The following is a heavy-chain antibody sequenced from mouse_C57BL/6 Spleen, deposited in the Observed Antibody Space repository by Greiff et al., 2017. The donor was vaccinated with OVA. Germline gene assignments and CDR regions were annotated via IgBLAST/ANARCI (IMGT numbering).Heavy chain of an antibody. CDR1: GYSITSGYY. D-gene: IGHD1-3*01. J-gene: IGHJ4*01. CDR3: ARDADINDYAMDY. CDR2: ISYDGSN. Sequence: EVKLMESGPGLVKPSQSLSLSCSVSGYSITSGYYRYWIRPFPENILVRMGYISYDGSNTYNPSLKNRITITRDTSKNQFFLKLKSVTTEDTAAYYCARDADINDYAMDYWGQGTSVTVSS. V-gene: IGHV3-6*01.